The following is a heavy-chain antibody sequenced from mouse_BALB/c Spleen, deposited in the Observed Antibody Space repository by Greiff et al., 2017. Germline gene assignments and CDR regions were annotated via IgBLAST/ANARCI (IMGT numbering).Heavy chain of an antibody. D-gene: IGHD1-1*01. Sequence: VKLVESGAELVRPGVSVKISCKGSGYTFTDYAMHWVKQSHAKSLEWIGVISTYYGDASYNQKFKGKATMTVDKSSSTAYMELARLTSEDSAIYYCARGLLYVRWGDYWGQGTTLTVSS. CDR3: ARGLLYVRWGDY. CDR1: GYTFTDYA. V-gene: IGHV1S137*01. J-gene: IGHJ2*01. CDR2: ISTYYGDA.